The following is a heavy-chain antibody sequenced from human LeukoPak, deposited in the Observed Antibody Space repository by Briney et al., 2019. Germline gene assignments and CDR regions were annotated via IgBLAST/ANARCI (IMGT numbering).Heavy chain of an antibody. D-gene: IGHD6-13*01. CDR3: AKIGSRWYYYYMDV. V-gene: IGHV3-74*01. CDR2: INGDGSNV. Sequence: PGGSLRLSCAASGFIFSNYYMHWVRQAPGKGLVWVSHINGDGSNVNYADSVKGRFTISRDNSKNTLYLQMNSLRAEDTAVYYCAKIGSRWYYYYMDVWGKGTTVTISS. CDR1: GFIFSNYY. J-gene: IGHJ6*03.